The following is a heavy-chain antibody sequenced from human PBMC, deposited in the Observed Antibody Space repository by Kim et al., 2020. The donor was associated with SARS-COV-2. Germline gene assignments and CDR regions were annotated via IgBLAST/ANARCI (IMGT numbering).Heavy chain of an antibody. CDR2: IYYSGST. V-gene: IGHV4-59*01. J-gene: IGHJ3*02. CDR3: ARGLGAQGAFDI. CDR1: GGSISSYY. Sequence: SETLSLTCTVSGGSISSYYWSWIRQPPGKGLEWIGYIYYSGSTNYNPSLKSRVTISVDTSKNQFSLKLSSVTAADTAVYYCARGLGAQGAFDIWGQATMVTVSS. D-gene: IGHD1-26*01.